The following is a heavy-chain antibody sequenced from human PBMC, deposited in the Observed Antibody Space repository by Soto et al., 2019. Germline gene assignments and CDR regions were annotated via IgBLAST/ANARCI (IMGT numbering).Heavy chain of an antibody. Sequence: PSDTMSLTCTVSGGSISSGGYYGSWIRQHPGTGLEWIGYIYYSGSTYYNPSLKSRVTISVDTSKNQFSLKLSSVTAADTAVYYCARDQVDILTGYYYYYGMDVWGQGTTVTGSS. CDR3: ARDQVDILTGYYYYYGMDV. CDR1: GGSISSGGYY. CDR2: IYYSGST. D-gene: IGHD3-9*01. V-gene: IGHV4-31*03. J-gene: IGHJ6*02.